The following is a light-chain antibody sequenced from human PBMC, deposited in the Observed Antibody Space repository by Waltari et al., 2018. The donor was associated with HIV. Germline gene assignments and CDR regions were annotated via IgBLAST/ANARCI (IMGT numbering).Light chain of an antibody. V-gene: IGKV1-13*02. J-gene: IGKJ4*01. CDR2: DAS. Sequence: AIQLTQSPSSLSASVGDRVTLTCRASQGIAHALAWYQQKPGKPPKVLIFDASNLEGGVSSRFSGSGSGTEFTLTINSLQPEDFATYFCQQFNSYPNTVGGGTKVEIK. CDR1: QGIAHA. CDR3: QQFNSYPNT.